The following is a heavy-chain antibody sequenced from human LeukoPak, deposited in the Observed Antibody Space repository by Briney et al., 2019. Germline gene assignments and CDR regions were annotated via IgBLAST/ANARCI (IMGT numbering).Heavy chain of an antibody. CDR3: ASGSWYELDY. J-gene: IGHJ4*02. Sequence: GGSLRLSCAASGFTFSSYSMNWVRQAPGKGLEWVSYISSSSSTIYYADSVKGRFTISRDNAKNSLYLQMNSLRAEDTAVYYCASGSWYELDYWGQGTLVTVSS. CDR2: ISSSSSTI. CDR1: GFTFSSYS. D-gene: IGHD6-13*01. V-gene: IGHV3-48*04.